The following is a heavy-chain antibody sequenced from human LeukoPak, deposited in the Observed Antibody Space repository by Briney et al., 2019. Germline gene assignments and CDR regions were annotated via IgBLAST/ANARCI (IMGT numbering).Heavy chain of an antibody. CDR2: IYSGGTT. CDR3: AKSPGSYSYYSYMDV. Sequence: GGSLRLSCAASGFTVSSNYMSWVRQAPGKGLEWVSVIYSGGTTYYANFVKGGFTISRDNSKNTLYFQMNTLRAEDTAGYYCAKSPGSYSYYSYMDVWGQGTTVTVSS. D-gene: IGHD1-26*01. V-gene: IGHV3-66*01. J-gene: IGHJ6*02. CDR1: GFTVSSNY.